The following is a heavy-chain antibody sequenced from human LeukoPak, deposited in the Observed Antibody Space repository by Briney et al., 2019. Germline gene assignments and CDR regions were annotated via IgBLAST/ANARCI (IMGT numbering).Heavy chain of an antibody. D-gene: IGHD3-3*01. Sequence: QPGGSLRLSCAASGFTFSSYWMHWVRQAAGKGLVWVSRNGTTTNYADSVKGRFTISRDNAKNTLYLQMNSLRAEDTAVYYCGRDLMSGYWGQGTLVTVSS. V-gene: IGHV3-74*01. CDR2: NGTTT. CDR3: GRDLMSGY. J-gene: IGHJ4*02. CDR1: GFTFSSYW.